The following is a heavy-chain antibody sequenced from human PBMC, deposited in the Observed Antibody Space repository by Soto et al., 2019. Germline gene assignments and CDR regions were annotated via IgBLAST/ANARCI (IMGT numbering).Heavy chain of an antibody. CDR1: GYTFTSYG. D-gene: IGHD3-10*01. V-gene: IGHV1-3*01. CDR2: INAGNGNT. J-gene: IGHJ3*02. Sequence: GASVKVSCKASGYTFTSYGISWVRQAPGQRLEWMGWINAGNGNTKYSQKFQGRVTITRDTSASTAYMELSSLRSEDTAVYYCARTDYYGSGRLNAFDIWGQGTMVTVSS. CDR3: ARTDYYGSGRLNAFDI.